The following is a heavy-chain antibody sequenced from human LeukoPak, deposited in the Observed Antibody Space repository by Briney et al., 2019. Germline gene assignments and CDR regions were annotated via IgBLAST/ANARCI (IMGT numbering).Heavy chain of an antibody. J-gene: IGHJ5*02. D-gene: IGHD3-10*01. CDR2: IYAGDSGT. Sequence: GESLKISCKGSGYSFTNYWIGWVRQMPGKGLEWMGIIYAGDSGTRYSPSFQGQVTISADKSISTAYLQWSSLKASDTAMYYCARLGYYDSVSYFAEFDPWGQGTLVTVSS. CDR3: ARLGYYDSVSYFAEFDP. V-gene: IGHV5-51*01. CDR1: GYSFTNYW.